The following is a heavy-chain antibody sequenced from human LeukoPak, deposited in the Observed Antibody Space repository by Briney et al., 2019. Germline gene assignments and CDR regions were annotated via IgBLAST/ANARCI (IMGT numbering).Heavy chain of an antibody. V-gene: IGHV3-21*01. Sequence: GGSLRLSCAASRFTFNTDTMNWVRQAPGKGLEWVSSISSSSSYIYYADSVKGRFTISRDNAKNSLYLQMNSLRAEDTAVYYCARGAITIFGEGDYWGQGTLVTVSS. CDR2: ISSSSSYI. D-gene: IGHD3-3*01. J-gene: IGHJ4*02. CDR3: ARGAITIFGEGDY. CDR1: RFTFNTDT.